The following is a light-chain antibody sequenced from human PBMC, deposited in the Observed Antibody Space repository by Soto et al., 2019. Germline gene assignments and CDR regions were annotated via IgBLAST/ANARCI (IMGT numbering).Light chain of an antibody. J-gene: IGKJ2*01. V-gene: IGKV3-20*01. CDR2: AAS. CDR3: QQYGSSSYT. CDR1: QSVSSSY. Sequence: EIVLTQSPGTLSLSPGERATLSCRASQSVSSSYLAWYQQKPGLAPRLLIYAASSRATGIPDRFSGSGSGTDFPLIISRLEPEDFAVYYWQQYGSSSYTFGQGTKLEIK.